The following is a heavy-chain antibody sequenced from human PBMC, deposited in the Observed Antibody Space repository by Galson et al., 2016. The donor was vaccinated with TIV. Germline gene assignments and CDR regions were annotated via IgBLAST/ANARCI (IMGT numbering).Heavy chain of an antibody. J-gene: IGHJ6*03. Sequence: SVKVSCKASGGTLTSYAVSWVRQAPGQGLEWMGEIIRVFGTVNYAQKFQGRVTITTDESTSAAYMELSSLRSEDTAVYYCARGCGSYSCYLEVWGKGTTVTVSS. D-gene: IGHD1-26*01. CDR2: IIRVFGTV. CDR3: ARGCGSYSCYLEV. V-gene: IGHV1-69*05. CDR1: GGTLTSYA.